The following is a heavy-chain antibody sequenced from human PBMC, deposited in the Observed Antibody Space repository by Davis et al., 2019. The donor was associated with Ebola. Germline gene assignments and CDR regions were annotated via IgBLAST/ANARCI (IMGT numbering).Heavy chain of an antibody. V-gene: IGHV3-30-3*01. CDR1: GFTFSSYA. D-gene: IGHD1-26*01. Sequence: PGGSLRLSCAASGFTFSSYAMHWVRQAPGKGLEWVAVISYDGSNKYYADSVKGRFTISRDNSKNTLYLQMNSLRAEDTAVYYCATWESRSRYYYYMDVWGKGTTVTVSS. CDR3: ATWESRSRYYYYMDV. J-gene: IGHJ6*03. CDR2: ISYDGSNK.